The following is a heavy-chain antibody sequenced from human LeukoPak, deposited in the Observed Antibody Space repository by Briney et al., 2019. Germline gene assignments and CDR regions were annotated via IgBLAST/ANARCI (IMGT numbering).Heavy chain of an antibody. CDR3: ARQVAYYDILTGPRGGDAFDI. J-gene: IGHJ3*02. CDR1: GYNFNTSW. Sequence: GESLKISCKASGYNFNTSWIGWVRQMPGKGLEWMGIIYPGDSDTRYSPSFQGQVTISADKSISTAYLQWSSLKASDTAMYYCARQVAYYDILTGPRGGDAFDIWGQGTMVTVSS. CDR2: IYPGDSDT. D-gene: IGHD3-9*01. V-gene: IGHV5-51*01.